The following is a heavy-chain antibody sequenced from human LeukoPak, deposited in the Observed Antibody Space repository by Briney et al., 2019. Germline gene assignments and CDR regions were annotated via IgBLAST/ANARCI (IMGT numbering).Heavy chain of an antibody. Sequence: KPSETLSLTCAVYGGSFSGYYWSWIRQPPGKGLEWIGEINHSGSTNYKPSLKSRVTISVDTSKNQFSLKLSSATAADTAVYYCARADGSSLWYYYYGMDVCGEGTTLTVSS. CDR3: ARADGSSLWYYYYGMDV. J-gene: IGHJ6*04. D-gene: IGHD6-13*01. CDR2: INHSGST. CDR1: GGSFSGYY. V-gene: IGHV4-34*01.